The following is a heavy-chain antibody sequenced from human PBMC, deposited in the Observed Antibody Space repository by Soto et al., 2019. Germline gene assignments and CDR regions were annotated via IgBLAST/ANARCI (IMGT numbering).Heavy chain of an antibody. J-gene: IGHJ4*02. CDR1: GFTFSKFW. Sequence: EVQLLESGGGLVQPGGSLRLSCAASGFTFSKFWMHWVRQPPGKGLVWVSRINSDGTNTDYADFVKGRFTISRDNAKNTVYLQMNSMRAEDTSTYYCVRGWLSRSWDLLWGQGTLVTVSS. D-gene: IGHD1-26*01. V-gene: IGHV3-74*01. CDR3: VRGWLSRSWDLL. CDR2: INSDGTNT.